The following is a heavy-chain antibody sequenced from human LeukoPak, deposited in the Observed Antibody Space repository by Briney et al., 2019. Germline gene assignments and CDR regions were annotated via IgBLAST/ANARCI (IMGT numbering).Heavy chain of an antibody. CDR3: AREWAGPSFDY. J-gene: IGHJ4*02. CDR1: GFTFSSYW. Sequence: PGGPLRLSCAASGFTFSSYWMSWVRQAPGKGLEWVANIKQDGSEKSYVDSVKGRFTISRDNTKNSLYLQMNSLRAEDTAVYFCAREWAGPSFDYWGQGTLVTVSS. D-gene: IGHD6-19*01. CDR2: IKQDGSEK. V-gene: IGHV3-7*01.